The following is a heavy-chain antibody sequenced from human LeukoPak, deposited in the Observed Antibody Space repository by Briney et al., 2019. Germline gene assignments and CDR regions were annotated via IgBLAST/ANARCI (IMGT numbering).Heavy chain of an antibody. CDR1: GGTSSSYA. D-gene: IGHD2-2*01. CDR3: ARGGIQPGDCSGSSCYYFDY. CDR2: IIPISDTA. Sequence: VASVKVSCKAPGGTSSSYAMYWVRQAPGQGLEWMGRIIPISDTANYAQKFQGRVTIIMDESTTTAYMELSSLRFDDTAVYYCARGGIQPGDCSGSSCYYFDYWGQGTLVTVSS. V-gene: IGHV1-69*05. J-gene: IGHJ4*02.